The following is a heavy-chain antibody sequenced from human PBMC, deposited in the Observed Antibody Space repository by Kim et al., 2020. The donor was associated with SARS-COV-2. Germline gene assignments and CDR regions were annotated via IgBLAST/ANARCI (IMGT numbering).Heavy chain of an antibody. V-gene: IGHV3-11*05. CDR1: GFTFSDYY. CDR2: IGSSSSYT. CDR3: AREVDTYDAFDI. Sequence: GGSLRLSCAASGFTFSDYYMSWIRQAPGKGLEWVSYIGSSSSYTNYADSVKGRFTISRDNAKNSLYLQMNSLRAEDTAVYYCAREVDTYDAFDIWGQGTMVTVSS. J-gene: IGHJ3*02. D-gene: IGHD5-18*01.